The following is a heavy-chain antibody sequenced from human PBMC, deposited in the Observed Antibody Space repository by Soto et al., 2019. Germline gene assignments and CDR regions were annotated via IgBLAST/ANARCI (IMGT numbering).Heavy chain of an antibody. CDR1: GFSLSTSGVS. Sequence: QITLKESGPTLVKPTQTLTLTCTFSGFSLSTSGVSVGWIRQPPGKALEWLALVYWDDDKRYSPSLKSRLAIXKXISKNQVVLTMTNMDPVDTATYFCAHRTSLTETFDCWGQGTLVTVSS. V-gene: IGHV2-5*02. D-gene: IGHD7-27*01. CDR3: AHRTSLTETFDC. CDR2: VYWDDDK. J-gene: IGHJ4*02.